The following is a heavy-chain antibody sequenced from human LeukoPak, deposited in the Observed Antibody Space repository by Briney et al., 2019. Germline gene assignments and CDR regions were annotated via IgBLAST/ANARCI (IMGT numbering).Heavy chain of an antibody. J-gene: IGHJ4*02. D-gene: IGHD6-19*01. V-gene: IGHV1-2*02. CDR2: INPNSGGT. CDR3: ARDRGVVAVAGIDS. CDR1: GYTFTGYY. Sequence: ASVKVSCKASGYTFTGYYMHWVRQAPGQGLEWMGWINPNSGGTNYAQKFQGRVTMTRDRSISTAYMELSSLRSDDTAVYYCARDRGVVAVAGIDSWGQGTLVTVSS.